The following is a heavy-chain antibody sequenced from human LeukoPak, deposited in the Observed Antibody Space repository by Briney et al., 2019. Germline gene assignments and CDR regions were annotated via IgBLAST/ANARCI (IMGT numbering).Heavy chain of an antibody. V-gene: IGHV3-23*01. CDR3: AKDLGVVPAAPDY. J-gene: IGHJ4*02. Sequence: PGGSLRLSCAASGFTFSSYAMSWVRQAPGKGLEWVSAISGSGGSTYYADSVKGRFTISRDNSKNTLYLQMNSLGAEDTAVYYCAKDLGVVPAAPDYWGQGTLVTVSS. D-gene: IGHD2-2*01. CDR1: GFTFSSYA. CDR2: ISGSGGST.